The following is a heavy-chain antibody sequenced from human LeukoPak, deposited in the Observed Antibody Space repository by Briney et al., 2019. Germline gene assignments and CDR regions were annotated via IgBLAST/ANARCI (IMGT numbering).Heavy chain of an antibody. CDR3: ARGDYDFWSGYWNWYFDL. Sequence: SETLSLTCTVSGYSISSGYHWGWIRQPPGKGLEWIGSIYHSGSTYYNPSLKSRVTISVDMSKNQFSLKLSSLTAADTAVYYCARGDYDFWSGYWNWYFDLWGRGTLVTVSS. CDR1: GYSISSGYH. V-gene: IGHV4-38-2*02. CDR2: IYHSGST. D-gene: IGHD3-3*01. J-gene: IGHJ2*01.